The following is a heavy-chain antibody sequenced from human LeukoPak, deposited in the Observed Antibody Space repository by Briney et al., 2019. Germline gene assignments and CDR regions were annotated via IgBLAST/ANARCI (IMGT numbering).Heavy chain of an antibody. CDR2: IYTSGST. J-gene: IGHJ4*02. CDR1: GGSISSGSYY. D-gene: IGHD4-23*01. CDR3: ARDLDYGGTTGFD. V-gene: IGHV4-61*02. Sequence: SQTLSLTCTVSGGSISSGSYYWGWIRRPAGKGLEWIGRIYTSGSTNYNPSLKSRVTLSVDTSKNQFSLKLSSVTAADTAVYYCARDLDYGGTTGFDWGQGALVTVSS.